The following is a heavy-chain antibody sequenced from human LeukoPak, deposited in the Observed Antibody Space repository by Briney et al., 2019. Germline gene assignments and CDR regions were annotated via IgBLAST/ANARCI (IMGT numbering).Heavy chain of an antibody. D-gene: IGHD3-9*01. CDR1: GFTFSSYS. Sequence: PGGSLRLSCAASGFTFSSYSMNWVRQAPGKGLEWVSSISSSRSYIYYADSVKGRFTISRDNAKNSLYLQMNSLSAEDTAVYYRAREEGLGDRLVINPAVDYWGQGTLVTVSS. CDR2: ISSSRSYI. CDR3: AREEGLGDRLVINPAVDY. J-gene: IGHJ4*02. V-gene: IGHV3-21*01.